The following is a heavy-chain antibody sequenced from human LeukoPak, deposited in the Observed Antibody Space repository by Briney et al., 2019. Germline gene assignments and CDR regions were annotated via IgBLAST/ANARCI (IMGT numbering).Heavy chain of an antibody. D-gene: IGHD1-26*01. CDR2: INTNTGNP. V-gene: IGHV7-4-1*02. J-gene: IGHJ4*02. CDR1: GYTFTRYV. CDR3: ARDSSGSYHPFDY. Sequence: ASVKVSCKASGYTFTRYVMNWVRQAPGQGLEWMGWINTNTGNPTYAQGVAGRFVFSLDTSVSTAYLQISSLKAEDTAVYYCARDSSGSYHPFDYWGQGTLVTVSS.